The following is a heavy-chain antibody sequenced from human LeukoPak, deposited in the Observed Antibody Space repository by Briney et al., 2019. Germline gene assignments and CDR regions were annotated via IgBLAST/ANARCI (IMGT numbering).Heavy chain of an antibody. Sequence: SETLSLTCTVSGYSISSGYYWGWIRQPPGKRLEWIGSIYHSGSTYYNPSLKSRVTISVDTSKNQFSLKLSSVTAADTAVYYCARVELYYDFWSGYSGHLNSPYFDYWGQGTLVTVSS. J-gene: IGHJ4*02. D-gene: IGHD3-3*01. CDR2: IYHSGST. CDR1: GYSISSGYY. V-gene: IGHV4-38-2*02. CDR3: ARVELYYDFWSGYSGHLNSPYFDY.